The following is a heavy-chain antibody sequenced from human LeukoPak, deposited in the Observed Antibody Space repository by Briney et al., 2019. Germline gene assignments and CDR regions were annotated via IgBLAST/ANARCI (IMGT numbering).Heavy chain of an antibody. V-gene: IGHV1-69*04. Sequence: SVKVSCKASGCTFSSYAISWVRQAPGQGLEWMGRNIPILGIANYAQKFQGRVTITADKSTSTAYMELSSLRSEDTAVYYCARVLGYCTNGVCYYYYGMDVWGQGTTVTVSS. CDR1: GCTFSSYA. D-gene: IGHD2-8*01. CDR2: NIPILGIA. CDR3: ARVLGYCTNGVCYYYYGMDV. J-gene: IGHJ6*02.